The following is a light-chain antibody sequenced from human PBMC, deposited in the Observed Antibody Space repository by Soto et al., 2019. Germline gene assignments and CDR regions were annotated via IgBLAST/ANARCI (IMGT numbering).Light chain of an antibody. CDR1: QSVSGY. CDR3: QQSSSIPWT. Sequence: EIQMTQSPSSLSASVGDKVTITCRASQSVSGYLNWYQQNPGKAPQLLIYAASSLQSGVPSRFSGSGSGTDFTLTISSLQPEDFATYYCQQSSSIPWTFGQGTKVEIK. J-gene: IGKJ1*01. CDR2: AAS. V-gene: IGKV1-39*01.